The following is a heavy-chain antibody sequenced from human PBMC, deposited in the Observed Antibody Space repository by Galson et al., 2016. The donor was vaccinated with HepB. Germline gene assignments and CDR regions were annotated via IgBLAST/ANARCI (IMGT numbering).Heavy chain of an antibody. J-gene: IGHJ1*01. CDR3: AKANIIMVTLGVFLDT. CDR2: VSGHAGST. D-gene: IGHD2-15*01. Sequence: SLRLSCAASGFPFNTYAMTWVRLAPGKGLEWVSGVSGHAGSTYYADSVKGRFAISRDNFKNTLYLQMNSLRADDTAVYYCAKANIIMVTLGVFLDTWGQGTLVTVSS. CDR1: GFPFNTYA. V-gene: IGHV3-23*01.